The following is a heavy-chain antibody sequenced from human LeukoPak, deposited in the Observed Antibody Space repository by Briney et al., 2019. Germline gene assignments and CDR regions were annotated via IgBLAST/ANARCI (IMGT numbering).Heavy chain of an antibody. CDR1: GGSISSSSYY. CDR2: IYYSGST. J-gene: IGHJ3*02. V-gene: IGHV4-39*07. D-gene: IGHD2-2*01. CDR3: ARGSSRRLSIIVVVPAAMKGDAFDI. Sequence: PSETLSLTCTVSGGSISSSSYYWGWIRQPPGKGLEWIGSIYYSGSTYYNPSLKSRVTISVDTSKNQFSLKLSSVTAADTAVYYCARGSSRRLSIIVVVPAAMKGDAFDIWGQGTMVTVS.